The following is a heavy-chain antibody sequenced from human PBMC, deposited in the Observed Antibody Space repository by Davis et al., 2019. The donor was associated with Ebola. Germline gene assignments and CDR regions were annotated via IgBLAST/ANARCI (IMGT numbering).Heavy chain of an antibody. CDR3: ARWASVGY. V-gene: IGHV3-21*06. J-gene: IGHJ4*02. CDR1: GFTVSSNY. D-gene: IGHD1-26*01. Sequence: PGGSLRLSCAASGFTVSSNYMSWVRQAPGKGLEWVSGISWNSGSIDYADSVKGRFTISRDNVKNSLYLQMDSLRAEDTAVYYCARWASVGYWGQGTLVTVSS. CDR2: ISWNSGSI.